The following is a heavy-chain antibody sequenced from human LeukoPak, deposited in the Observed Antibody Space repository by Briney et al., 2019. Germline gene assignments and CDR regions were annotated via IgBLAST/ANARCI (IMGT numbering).Heavy chain of an antibody. V-gene: IGHV3-30*04. CDR1: GFTFSSYA. CDR2: ISYDGSNK. Sequence: GGSLRLSCAASGFTFSSYAMHWVRQAPGKGLEWVAVISYDGSNKYYADSVKGRFTISRDNSKNTLYLQMNSLRAEDTAVYYCARAATYYDISTGYYNRGYFDYWGQGTLVTVSS. J-gene: IGHJ4*02. D-gene: IGHD3-9*01. CDR3: ARAATYYDISTGYYNRGYFDY.